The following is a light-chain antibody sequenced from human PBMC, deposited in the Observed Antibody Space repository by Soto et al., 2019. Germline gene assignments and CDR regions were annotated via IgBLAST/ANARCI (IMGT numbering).Light chain of an antibody. V-gene: IGKV3-20*01. CDR1: QSISSSF. J-gene: IGKJ1*01. CDR3: QQYSSSAWT. Sequence: EIQLTQSPATLSLSPGERATISCRTGQSISSSFLAWYQQKPGQAPRLLIYGGSSRASGIPDRFSGSGPGTDFTLTISSLEPEDFAAYYCQQYSSSAWTFGQGTKVDIK. CDR2: GGS.